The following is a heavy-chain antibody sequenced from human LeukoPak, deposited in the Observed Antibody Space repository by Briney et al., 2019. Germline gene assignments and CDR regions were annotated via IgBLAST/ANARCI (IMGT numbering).Heavy chain of an antibody. CDR1: GFTFNSYA. V-gene: IGHV3-23*01. Sequence: GGSLRLSCAASGFTFNSYAMAWVRQAPEKGLEWVSSIIDSGISTYYADSVKGRFTISRDNSKNTLYLQMNSLRVEDTAVYYCAKGSRGNYDYWGQGTLATVSS. D-gene: IGHD1-26*01. CDR3: AKGSRGNYDY. CDR2: IIDSGIST. J-gene: IGHJ4*02.